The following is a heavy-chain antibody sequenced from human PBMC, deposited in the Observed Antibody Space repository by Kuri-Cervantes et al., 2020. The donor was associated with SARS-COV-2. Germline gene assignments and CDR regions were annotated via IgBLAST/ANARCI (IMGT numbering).Heavy chain of an antibody. CDR2: IIPIFGTA. V-gene: IGHV1-69*06. D-gene: IGHD2-15*01. CDR3: ARKIGGGYCSGGSCYYYYGMDV. Sequence: SVKVSCKASGGTFSSYAISWVRQAPGQGLEWMGGIIPIFGTANYAQKFQGRVTITADKSTSTAYMELSSLRSEDTAVYYCARKIGGGYCSGGSCYYYYGMDVWGQGTTVTVSS. CDR1: GGTFSSYA. J-gene: IGHJ6*02.